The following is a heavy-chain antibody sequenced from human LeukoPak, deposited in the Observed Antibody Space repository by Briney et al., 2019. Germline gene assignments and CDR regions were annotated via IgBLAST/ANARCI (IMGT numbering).Heavy chain of an antibody. CDR1: GFTFSNYA. V-gene: IGHV3-23*01. Sequence: GGSLRLSCAASGFTFSNYAMRSVRQAPGKGLEWVSGISGSGDSTYYADSVKGRFTISRDNSKNTLYLQMNSLRAEDTAMYYCASREWVTTSLDWGQGTLVTVSS. CDR3: ASREWVTTSLD. CDR2: ISGSGDST. D-gene: IGHD4-17*01. J-gene: IGHJ4*02.